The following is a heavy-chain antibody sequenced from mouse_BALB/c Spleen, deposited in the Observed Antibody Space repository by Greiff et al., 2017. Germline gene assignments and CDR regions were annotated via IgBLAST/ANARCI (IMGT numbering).Heavy chain of an antibody. CDR3: VRDLDTTVTGWFAY. CDR2: IWTGGGT. J-gene: IGHJ3*01. Sequence: VQLQQSGPGLVAPSQSLSITCTVSGFSLTSYDISWIRQPPGKGLEWLGVIWTGGGTNYNSAFMSRLSISKDNSKSQVFLKMNSLQTDDTAIYYCVRDLDTTVTGWFAYWGQGTLVTVSA. D-gene: IGHD1-1*01. V-gene: IGHV2-9-2*01. CDR1: GFSLTSYD.